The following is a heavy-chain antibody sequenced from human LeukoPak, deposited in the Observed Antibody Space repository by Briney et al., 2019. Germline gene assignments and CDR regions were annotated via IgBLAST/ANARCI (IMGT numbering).Heavy chain of an antibody. Sequence: KPSETLSLTCAVYGGSFSGYYWSWLRQPPGKGLEWIGEINHSGSTNYNPSLKSRVTISVDTSKNQFSLKLSSVTAADTAVYYCARLAFDDHYYYGMDVWGQGTTVTVSS. CDR1: GGSFSGYY. J-gene: IGHJ6*02. CDR3: ARLAFDDHYYYGMDV. CDR2: INHSGST. V-gene: IGHV4-34*01. D-gene: IGHD3-9*01.